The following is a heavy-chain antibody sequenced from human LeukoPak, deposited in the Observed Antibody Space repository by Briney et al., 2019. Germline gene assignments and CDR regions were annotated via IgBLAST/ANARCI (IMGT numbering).Heavy chain of an antibody. V-gene: IGHV1-69-2*01. D-gene: IGHD4/OR15-4a*01. CDR2: VNPEGGKT. CDR1: GYRFRTYH. J-gene: IGHJ4*02. CDR3: ATDSYGDEDY. Sequence: ASVKVSCKASGYRFRTYHMHWVKEAPGKGLEWVGSVNPEGGKTIYVEKFQGRVTITADTSTDTSYMELSGLRSDDTAIYYCATDSYGDEDYWGQGTLVTVSS.